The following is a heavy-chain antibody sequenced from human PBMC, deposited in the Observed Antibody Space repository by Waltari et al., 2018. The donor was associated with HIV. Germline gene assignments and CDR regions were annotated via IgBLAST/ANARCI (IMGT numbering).Heavy chain of an antibody. D-gene: IGHD3-3*01. Sequence: EVQLVESGGGLVQPGRSLRLSCTASGFTFGDYVISWFRRAPVKGLEWVGFIKSKAYGGKTEYAASVKGRFTISRDDSKSIAYLQMNSLKTEDTAVYYCTRDGLYYDFWSGYPGYWGQGTLVTVSS. V-gene: IGHV3-49*03. J-gene: IGHJ4*02. CDR1: GFTFGDYV. CDR3: TRDGLYYDFWSGYPGY. CDR2: IKSKAYGGKT.